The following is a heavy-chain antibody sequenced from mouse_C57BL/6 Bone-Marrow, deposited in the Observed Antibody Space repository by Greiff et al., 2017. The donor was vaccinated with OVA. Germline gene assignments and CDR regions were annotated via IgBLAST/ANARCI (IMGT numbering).Heavy chain of an antibody. CDR3: AKGYYGNYGFAY. CDR2: INPGSGGT. Sequence: VQLQQSGAELVRPGTSVKVSCKASGYAFTNYLIEWVKQRPGQGLEWIGVINPGSGGTNYNEKFKGKATLTAEKSSSTAYMQLSSLTSEDSAVYFCAKGYYGNYGFAYWGQGTLVTVSA. CDR1: GYAFTNYL. J-gene: IGHJ3*01. D-gene: IGHD2-1*01. V-gene: IGHV1-54*01.